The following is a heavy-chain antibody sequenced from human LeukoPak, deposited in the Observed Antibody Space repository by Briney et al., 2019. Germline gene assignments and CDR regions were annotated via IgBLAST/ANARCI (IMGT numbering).Heavy chain of an antibody. V-gene: IGHV1-3*01. CDR1: GYTFTSYA. CDR3: ARVRRDFWSGYYTH. D-gene: IGHD3-3*01. CDR2: INAGNGNT. Sequence: ASVKVSCKASGYTFTSYAMHWVRQAPGQRLEWMGWINAGNGNTKYSQKFQGRVTITRDTSASTAYMELSSLRSEDTAVYYCARVRRDFWSGYYTHWGQGTLVIVSS. J-gene: IGHJ4*02.